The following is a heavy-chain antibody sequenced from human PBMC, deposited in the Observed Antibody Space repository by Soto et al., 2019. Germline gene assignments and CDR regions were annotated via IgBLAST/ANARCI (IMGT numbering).Heavy chain of an antibody. D-gene: IGHD6-13*01. CDR2: IYYSGST. V-gene: IGHV4-39*01. CDR1: GVSISSSSYY. Sequence: SETLSLTCTVSGVSISSSSYYWGWLRQPPGKGLEWIGSIYYSGSTYYNPSLKSRVTISVDTSKNQFSLKLSSVTAADTAVYYCARRRGAAAAHYYYYYGMDVWGQGTTVTVSS. J-gene: IGHJ6*02. CDR3: ARRRGAAAAHYYYYYGMDV.